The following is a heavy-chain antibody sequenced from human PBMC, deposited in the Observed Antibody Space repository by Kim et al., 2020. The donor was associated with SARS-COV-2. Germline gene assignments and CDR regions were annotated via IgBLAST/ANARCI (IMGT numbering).Heavy chain of an antibody. V-gene: IGHV3-20*04. CDR1: GFIFDHYG. Sequence: GGSLRLSCAASGFIFDHYGMSWVRQAPGKGLEWVSTVNWSGRDTDYAASVKGRFTISRDNAENSLYLQMDGLRGEDTAFYYCARGHDRVGHGVRGLFDSWGQGTLVTVSA. J-gene: IGHJ4*02. D-gene: IGHD3-22*01. CDR3: ARGHDRVGHGVRGLFDS. CDR2: VNWSGRDT.